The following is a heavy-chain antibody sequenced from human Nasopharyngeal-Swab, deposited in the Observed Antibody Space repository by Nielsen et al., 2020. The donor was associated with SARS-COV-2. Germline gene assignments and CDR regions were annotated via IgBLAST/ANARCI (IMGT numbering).Heavy chain of an antibody. CDR3: ARDTIYYGPKPGGYSYMDV. J-gene: IGHJ6*03. Sequence: SETLSLTCTVSGGSISSGDYYWSWIRQPPGKGLEWIGNIYYNGSINYNPSLKSRLTISIDTSMNQFSLKLSSVTAADTAVYYCARDTIYYGPKPGGYSYMDVWGRGTTVTVSS. CDR2: IYYNGSI. CDR1: GGSISSGDYY. V-gene: IGHV4-61*08. D-gene: IGHD3-10*01.